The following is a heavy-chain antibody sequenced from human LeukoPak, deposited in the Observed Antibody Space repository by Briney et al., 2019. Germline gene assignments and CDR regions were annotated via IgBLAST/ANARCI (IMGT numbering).Heavy chain of an antibody. J-gene: IGHJ4*02. Sequence: GESLKISCKGSGYSIAINWIGWVRQMPGKGLEWMAVIYPGDSDTRYSPSFQGQVTISADMSISTAYLEWSSLKASVTAMYYCARSSDYVFDYWGQGTLVTVSS. CDR1: GYSIAINW. CDR2: IYPGDSDT. V-gene: IGHV5-51*01. CDR3: ARSSDYVFDY. D-gene: IGHD4-17*01.